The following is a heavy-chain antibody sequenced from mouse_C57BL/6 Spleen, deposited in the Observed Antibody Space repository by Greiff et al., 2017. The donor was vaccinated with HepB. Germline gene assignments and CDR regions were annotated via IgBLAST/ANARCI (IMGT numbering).Heavy chain of an antibody. CDR1: GYTFTSYW. CDR3: AIITTVTGFAY. D-gene: IGHD1-1*01. J-gene: IGHJ3*01. CDR2: IDPSDSET. Sequence: QVQLQQPGAELVRPGSSVKLSCKASGYTFTSYWMHWVKQRPIQGLEWIGNIDPSDSETHYNQKFKDKATLTVDKSSSTAYMQLSSLTSEDSAVYYCAIITTVTGFAYWGQGTLVTVSA. V-gene: IGHV1-52*01.